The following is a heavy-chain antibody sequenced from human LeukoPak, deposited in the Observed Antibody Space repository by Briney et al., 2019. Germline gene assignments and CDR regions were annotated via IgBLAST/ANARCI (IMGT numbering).Heavy chain of an antibody. V-gene: IGHV3-23*01. CDR1: GFTFSSYA. D-gene: IGHD6-6*01. CDR3: ARSSSSFWFDP. CDR2: ISGSGGST. J-gene: IGHJ5*02. Sequence: GGSLRLSCAASGFTFSSYAMSWVRQAPGKGLEWVSAISGSGGSTYYADSVKGRFTISRDNSKNSLYLQMNSLRAEDTAVYYCARSSSSFWFDPWGQGTLVTVSS.